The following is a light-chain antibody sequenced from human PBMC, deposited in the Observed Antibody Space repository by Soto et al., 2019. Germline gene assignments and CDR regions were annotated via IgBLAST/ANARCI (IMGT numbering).Light chain of an antibody. CDR2: GAS. J-gene: IGKJ1*01. V-gene: IGKV3-15*01. CDR1: QSISDT. CDR3: QQYNNWPWT. Sequence: MTQSPATLSVSLGERATLSCRASQSISDTLAWYQQKPGQAPRLLIHGASTRAPGFPARFSGSGSGTDFTLTISSLQSEDFAVYYCQQYNNWPWTFGQGTKVDIK.